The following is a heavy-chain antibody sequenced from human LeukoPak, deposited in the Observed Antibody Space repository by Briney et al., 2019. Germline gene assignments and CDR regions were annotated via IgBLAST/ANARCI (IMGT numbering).Heavy chain of an antibody. CDR2: ISPTGSTT. J-gene: IGHJ4*02. D-gene: IGHD3-16*01. V-gene: IGHV3-74*01. CDR3: ARSDYDYFDY. Sequence: GGSLRLSCTASGFSFSGHWMHWARQLPGKGLVWVSRISPTGSTTSYADSVEGRFTISRDSAKNSLYLQMNSLRAEDTAMYYCARSDYDYFDYWGQGTLVTVSS. CDR1: GFSFSGHW.